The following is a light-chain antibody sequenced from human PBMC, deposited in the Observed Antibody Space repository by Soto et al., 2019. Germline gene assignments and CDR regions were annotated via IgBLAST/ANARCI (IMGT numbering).Light chain of an antibody. V-gene: IGLV2-23*02. CDR1: SSDVGSYNL. CDR3: CSYAGSRTHVL. J-gene: IGLJ2*01. CDR2: EVS. Sequence: QSALTQSPSASGSPGQSITISCIGTSSDVGSYNLVSWYQQHPGKAPKVLIYEVSERPSGVSNRFSGAKSGNTASLTISGRQAEDEAEYYCCSYAGSRTHVLFGGGTKLTVL.